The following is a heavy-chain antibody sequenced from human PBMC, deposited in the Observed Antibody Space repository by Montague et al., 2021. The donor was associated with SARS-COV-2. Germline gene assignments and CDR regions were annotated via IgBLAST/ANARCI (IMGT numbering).Heavy chain of an antibody. CDR2: IRHDGST. V-gene: IGHV4-34*01. CDR1: GAPFSGYY. J-gene: IGHJ4*02. Sequence: SETQSLTCAASGAPFSGYYWSWIRQPPGKGLEWIGEIRHDGSTNYNPSPKSRITMSVDTSNNRFSLKLDSMTAADTAVYYCARGLGVAVIKRFDYWGQGSLVTVSS. CDR3: ARGLGVAVIKRFDY. D-gene: IGHD3-22*01.